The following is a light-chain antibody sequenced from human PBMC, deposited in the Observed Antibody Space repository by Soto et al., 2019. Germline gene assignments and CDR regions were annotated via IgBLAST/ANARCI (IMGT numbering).Light chain of an antibody. CDR1: QSVGYH. Sequence: EIVLTQSPATLSLSPGERATLSCRASQSVGYHLAWYQQKPGQAPRLLIYDASNRATAIPARFSGSGSGTDFTLASSSLEPEDFAVYYCQQRXNWPPVTFGG. CDR2: DAS. CDR3: QQRXNWPPVT. J-gene: IGKJ4*01. V-gene: IGKV3-11*01.